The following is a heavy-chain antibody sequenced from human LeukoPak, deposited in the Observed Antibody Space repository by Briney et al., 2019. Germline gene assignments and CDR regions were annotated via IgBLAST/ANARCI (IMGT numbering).Heavy chain of an antibody. Sequence: PSETLSLTCTVSGGSISSSSYYWGWIRQPPGKGLEWIGSIYYSGSTYYNPSLKSRVTISVDTSKNQFSLKLSSVTAADTAVYYCARDDSWEGHWFDPWGQGTLVTVSS. J-gene: IGHJ5*02. D-gene: IGHD1-26*01. CDR2: IYYSGST. CDR1: GGSISSSSYY. V-gene: IGHV4-39*07. CDR3: ARDDSWEGHWFDP.